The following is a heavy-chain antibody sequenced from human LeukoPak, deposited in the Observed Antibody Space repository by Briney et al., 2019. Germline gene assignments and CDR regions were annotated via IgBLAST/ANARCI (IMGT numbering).Heavy chain of an antibody. CDR2: IDHSGST. Sequence: SETLSLTCAVYAGSFRDYYWNWIRQPPGKGLEWIGEIDHSGSTNYNPSLKSRVTISVDTSKNQFSLKLNSVTAADTAVYYCARVVYYGSGSYPPYWYFDLWGRGTLVTVSS. CDR3: ARVVYYGSGSYPPYWYFDL. V-gene: IGHV4-34*01. J-gene: IGHJ2*01. CDR1: AGSFRDYY. D-gene: IGHD3-10*01.